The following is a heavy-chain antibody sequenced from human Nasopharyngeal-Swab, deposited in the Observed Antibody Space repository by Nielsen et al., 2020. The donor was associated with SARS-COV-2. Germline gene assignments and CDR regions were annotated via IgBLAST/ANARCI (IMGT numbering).Heavy chain of an antibody. CDR2: ISGSGDTT. J-gene: IGHJ6*02. D-gene: IGHD2-21*01. V-gene: IGHV3-23*01. Sequence: GGSLRLSCAASGFTFSSHAMSWVRQAPGKGLEWVSIISGSGDTTYYADSVNDRFNISRDNSKNTLYLQTNSLGVEDKDVYYCAKAPYLRGMDVWGQGTTVTVSS. CDR3: AKAPYLRGMDV. CDR1: GFTFSSHA.